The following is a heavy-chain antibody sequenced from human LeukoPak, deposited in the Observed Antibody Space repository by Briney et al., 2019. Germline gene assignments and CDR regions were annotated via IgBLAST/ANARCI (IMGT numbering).Heavy chain of an antibody. D-gene: IGHD1-20*01. CDR3: AKDTGNNWNDAEGFDY. J-gene: IGHJ4*02. V-gene: IGHV3-9*01. CDR2: ISWNSGSI. Sequence: QAGGSLRHSCAASGVTFDDYAMHGVRQAPGKGVEGVSGISWNSGSIGYADSVKGRFTISRDNAKNSLYLQMNSLRAEDTALYYCAKDTGNNWNDAEGFDYWGQGTLVTVSS. CDR1: GVTFDDYA.